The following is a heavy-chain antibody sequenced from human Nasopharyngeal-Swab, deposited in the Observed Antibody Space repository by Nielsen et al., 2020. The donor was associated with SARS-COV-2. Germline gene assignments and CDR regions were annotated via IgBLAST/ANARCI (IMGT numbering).Heavy chain of an antibody. D-gene: IGHD6-13*01. J-gene: IGHJ4*02. V-gene: IGHV3-7*01. CDR3: ARLESSSWYWSY. Sequence: GESLKISCAASGFTFSSYWMSWVRQAPGKGLEWVANIKQDGSEKHYVDSVKGRFSISRDNAKNSLYLQMNSLRAEDTAVYYCARLESSSWYWSYWGQGTLVTVSS. CDR2: IKQDGSEK. CDR1: GFTFSSYW.